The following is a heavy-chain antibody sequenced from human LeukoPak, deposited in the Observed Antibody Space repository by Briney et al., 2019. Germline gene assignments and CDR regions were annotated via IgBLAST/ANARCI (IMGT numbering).Heavy chain of an antibody. J-gene: IGHJ4*02. CDR2: IGAGGTFT. CDR1: GFTFSSYS. Sequence: GGSLRLSCAASGFTFSSYSMNWVRQAPGKGLEWVSGIGAGGTFTYYADSVKRRFTISRDNSRNTLYLQMNSLRADDTAVYYCAKDLDYTTYEYYFDYWGQGTLVNVSP. V-gene: IGHV3-23*01. CDR3: AKDLDYTTYEYYFDY. D-gene: IGHD4-11*01.